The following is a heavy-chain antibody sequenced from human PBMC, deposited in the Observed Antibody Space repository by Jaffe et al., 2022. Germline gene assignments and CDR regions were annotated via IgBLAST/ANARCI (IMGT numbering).Heavy chain of an antibody. CDR2: ISWNSGSI. CDR3: AKDQDSGYDGHYYYMDV. V-gene: IGHV3-9*01. J-gene: IGHJ6*03. Sequence: EVQLVESGGGLVQPGRSLRLSCAASGFTFDDYAMHWVRQAPGKGLEWVSGISWNSGSIGYADSVKGRFTISRDNAKNSLYLQMNSLRAEDTALYYCAKDQDSGYDGHYYYMDVWGKGTTVTVSS. D-gene: IGHD5-12*01. CDR1: GFTFDDYA.